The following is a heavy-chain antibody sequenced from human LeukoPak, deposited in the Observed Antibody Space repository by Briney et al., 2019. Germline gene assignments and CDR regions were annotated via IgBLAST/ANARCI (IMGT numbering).Heavy chain of an antibody. CDR3: VGDGGVSGYDLLDY. D-gene: IGHD5-12*01. J-gene: IGHJ4*02. Sequence: GGSLRLSCAASGFTFSNYWMSWVRQAPGQGLEWVAHINQDGSEEHYMDSVKARFIISRDNAKNSLSLQMDSLRAEDTAVYYCVGDGGVSGYDLLDYWGQGTLVTVSS. V-gene: IGHV3-7*01. CDR1: GFTFSNYW. CDR2: INQDGSEE.